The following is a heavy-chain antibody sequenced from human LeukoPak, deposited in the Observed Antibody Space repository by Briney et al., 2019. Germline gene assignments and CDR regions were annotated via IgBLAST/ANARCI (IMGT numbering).Heavy chain of an antibody. CDR1: GGTFSSYA. CDR3: ARDLAPGSYNWFDP. CDR2: ISAYNGNT. J-gene: IGHJ5*02. V-gene: IGHV1-18*01. D-gene: IGHD6-6*01. Sequence: GASVKVSCKASGGTFSSYAISWVRQAPGQGLEWMGWISAYNGNTNYAQKLQGRVTMTTDTSTSTAYMELRSLRSDDTAVYYCARDLAPGSYNWFDPWGQGTLVTVSS.